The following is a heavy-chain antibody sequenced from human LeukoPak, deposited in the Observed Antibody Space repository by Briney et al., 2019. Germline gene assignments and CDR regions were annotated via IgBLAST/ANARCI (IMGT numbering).Heavy chain of an antibody. CDR3: ARWDYYDSSGYDY. J-gene: IGHJ4*02. CDR2: IYYSGST. Sequence: PSETLSLTCTVSGGSISSYYWSWIRQPPGKGLEWIGYIYYSGSTNYNPSLKSRVTISVDTSKNQFSLKLSSVTAADTAVCYCARWDYYDSSGYDYWGQGTLVTVSS. V-gene: IGHV4-59*01. CDR1: GGSISSYY. D-gene: IGHD3-22*01.